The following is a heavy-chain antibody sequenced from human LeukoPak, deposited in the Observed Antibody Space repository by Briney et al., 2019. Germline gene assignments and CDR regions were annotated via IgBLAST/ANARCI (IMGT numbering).Heavy chain of an antibody. J-gene: IGHJ4*02. CDR2: VSGSGGST. D-gene: IGHD5-18*01. CDR3: GKGAASRGYTYVAN. CDR1: AFTFRSYA. V-gene: IGHV3-23*01. Sequence: GGSLRLSCAASAFTFRSYAMIWVRQAPGKGLEWVSTVSGSGGSTYYADSVKGRFTISRDNSNNTLYLQMNSLRAEDTAVYYCGKGAASRGYTYVANWGQGTLVSVSS.